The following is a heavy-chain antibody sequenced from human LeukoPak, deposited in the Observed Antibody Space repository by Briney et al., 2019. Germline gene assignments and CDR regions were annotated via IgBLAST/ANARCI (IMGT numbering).Heavy chain of an antibody. D-gene: IGHD4-17*01. Sequence: GGSLRFSCAASGFTVSNKYMTWVRQAPGKGLEWVSLIYSDGRTYYADSVKGRCTISRDNSKNTLYLQMNSLRAEDTALYYCAKDLYGDYVGSMEYYFDYWGQGTLVTVSS. CDR1: GFTVSNKY. J-gene: IGHJ4*02. V-gene: IGHV3-53*01. CDR3: AKDLYGDYVGSMEYYFDY. CDR2: IYSDGRT.